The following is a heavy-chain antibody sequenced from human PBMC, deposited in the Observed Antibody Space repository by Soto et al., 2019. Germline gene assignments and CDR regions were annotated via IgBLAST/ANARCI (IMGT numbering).Heavy chain of an antibody. J-gene: IGHJ6*02. CDR2: IVVGSGNT. V-gene: IGHV1-58*01. CDR1: RVRFASTA. D-gene: IGHD6-19*01. CDR3: AADRHLAVAGSPYYYGMDV. Sequence: SCKARRVRFASTALQSLQQSREQRLEWIGWIVVGSGNTNYAQKFQERVTITRDMSTSTAYMELSSLRSEDTAVYYCAADRHLAVAGSPYYYGMDVWGQGTTVTVSS.